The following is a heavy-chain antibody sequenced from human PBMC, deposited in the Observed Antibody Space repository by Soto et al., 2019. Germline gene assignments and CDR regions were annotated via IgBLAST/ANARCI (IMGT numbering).Heavy chain of an antibody. CDR3: AREAVIQSLDAFDI. CDR1: GYTFTNYY. V-gene: IGHV1-46*03. D-gene: IGHD2-21*01. J-gene: IGHJ3*02. Sequence: ASVKVSCKASGYTFTNYYMHWVRQAPGQGLEWMGIVNPSGGPTSYAQKFQGRATMTRDTSTSTVYMELSSLRSEDTAVYYCAREAVIQSLDAFDILGQGTRVTVSS. CDR2: VNPSGGPT.